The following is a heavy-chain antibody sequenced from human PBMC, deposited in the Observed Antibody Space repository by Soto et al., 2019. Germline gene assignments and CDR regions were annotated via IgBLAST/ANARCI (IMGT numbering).Heavy chain of an antibody. J-gene: IGHJ6*03. D-gene: IGHD6-6*01. CDR3: ARDLGPYSSSSEGDYYYMEV. V-gene: IGHV4-59*01. Sequence: PSETLSLTCTDSGGSISSYYWSLIRQPPGKGLEWIGYIDYSGSTNYNPSLKSRITISVDTSKNQFSLKLSSVTAADTAVYYCARDLGPYSSSSEGDYYYMEVWGKGTTVTVSS. CDR1: GGSISSYY. CDR2: IDYSGST.